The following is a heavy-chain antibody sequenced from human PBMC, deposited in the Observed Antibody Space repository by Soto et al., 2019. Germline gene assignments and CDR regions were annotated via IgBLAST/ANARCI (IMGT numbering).Heavy chain of an antibody. D-gene: IGHD3-22*01. CDR1: GGSFSGYY. V-gene: IGHV4-34*01. CDR3: ARGRPNYYDSSGYYYRLAAVDY. J-gene: IGHJ4*02. Sequence: QVQLQQWGAGLLKPSETLSLTCAVYGGSFSGYYWSWIRQPPGKGLEWIGEINHSGSTNYNPSLKRRVTISVDTSKNQFSRKLSSVTAADTAVYYCARGRPNYYDSSGYYYRLAAVDYWGQGTLVTVSS. CDR2: INHSGST.